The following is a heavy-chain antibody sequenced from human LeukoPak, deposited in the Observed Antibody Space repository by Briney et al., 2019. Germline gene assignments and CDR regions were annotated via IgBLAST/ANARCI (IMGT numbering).Heavy chain of an antibody. CDR1: GFTFSNFW. Sequence: QTGGSLRLSCAVSGFTFSNFWMSWVRQAPGKGLEWVAQVNQDGSEAHYADSVEARFTISRDNAKSSVSLQMNSLRAEDTAVYYCVRDGGVSGYDLLDYWGQGTLVTVSS. V-gene: IGHV3-7*01. CDR3: VRDGGVSGYDLLDY. D-gene: IGHD5-12*01. CDR2: VNQDGSEA. J-gene: IGHJ4*02.